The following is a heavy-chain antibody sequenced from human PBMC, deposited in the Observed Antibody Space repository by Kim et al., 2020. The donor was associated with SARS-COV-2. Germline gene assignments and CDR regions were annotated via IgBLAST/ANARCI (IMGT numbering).Heavy chain of an antibody. CDR1: GFTFGDYA. J-gene: IGHJ6*02. Sequence: GGSLRLSCTASGFTFGDYAMSWVRQAPGKGLEWVGFIRSKAYGGTTEYAASVKGRFIISREDSKSIAYLQMNSQKTEDTAVYYCTKDFLFMEVAVQDYFYYCGMDVSGQETTVTVSS. CDR3: TKDFLFMEVAVQDYFYYCGMDV. CDR2: IRSKAYGGTT. V-gene: IGHV3-49*04. D-gene: IGHD6-19*01.